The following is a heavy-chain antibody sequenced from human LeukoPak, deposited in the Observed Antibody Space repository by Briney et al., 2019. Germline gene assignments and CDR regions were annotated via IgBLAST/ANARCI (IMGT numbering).Heavy chain of an antibody. Sequence: GGSLRLSCAASGFTFSSYAMSWVRQAPGKGLEWVSAISGSGGSTYYADSVKGRFTISRDSSKNTLYLQMNSLRAEDTAVYYCAKSITGTGWYFDYWGQGTLVTVSS. CDR2: ISGSGGST. J-gene: IGHJ4*02. V-gene: IGHV3-23*01. CDR3: AKSITGTGWYFDY. D-gene: IGHD1-20*01. CDR1: GFTFSSYA.